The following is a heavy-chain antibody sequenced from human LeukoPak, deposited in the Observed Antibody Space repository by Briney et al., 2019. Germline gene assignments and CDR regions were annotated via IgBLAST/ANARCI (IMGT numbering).Heavy chain of an antibody. J-gene: IGHJ4*02. V-gene: IGHV3-48*02. CDR1: GFTFSTYN. Sequence: GGSLRLSCAASGFTFSTYNMDWVRQAPGKGLEWVSHITSRSSNIYYADSVKGRFTISRDNAKNALYLQMNSLRDEDTAVYYCATSGNYYLEYWGQGTLVTVSS. CDR3: ATSGNYYLEY. CDR2: ITSRSSNI. D-gene: IGHD1-26*01.